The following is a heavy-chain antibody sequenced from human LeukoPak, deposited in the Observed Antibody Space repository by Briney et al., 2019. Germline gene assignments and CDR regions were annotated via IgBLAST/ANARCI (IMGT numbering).Heavy chain of an antibody. CDR3: AAYYDSSGYYRTPFDY. CDR1: GFTFSSYA. Sequence: PGGSLRLSCAASGFTFSSYAMSWVRQAPGKGPEWVSAISGSGGSTYYADSVKGRFTISRDNSKNTLYLQMNSLRAEDTAVYYCAAYYDSSGYYRTPFDYWGQGTLVTVST. J-gene: IGHJ4*02. CDR2: ISGSGGST. D-gene: IGHD3-22*01. V-gene: IGHV3-23*01.